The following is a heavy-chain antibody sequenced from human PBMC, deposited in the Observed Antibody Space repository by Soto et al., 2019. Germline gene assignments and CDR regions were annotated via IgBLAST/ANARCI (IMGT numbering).Heavy chain of an antibody. Sequence: SETLSLTCTVSGGSISSGDYYWSWIRQPPGKGLELIGHIYYIGSTYYNPSLKSRLTMSVDTSKNQFSLRLSSVTAADTAVYYCARGPDILTGFDYWGQGTQVTVSS. D-gene: IGHD3-9*01. CDR2: IYYIGST. V-gene: IGHV4-30-4*01. J-gene: IGHJ4*02. CDR1: GGSISSGDYY. CDR3: ARGPDILTGFDY.